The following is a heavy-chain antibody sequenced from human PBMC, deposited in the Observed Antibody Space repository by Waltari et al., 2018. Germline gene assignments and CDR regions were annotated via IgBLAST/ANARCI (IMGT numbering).Heavy chain of an antibody. CDR2: IYHSGST. CDR1: GYSISSGYY. D-gene: IGHD2-15*01. CDR3: ARGRVADY. Sequence: QVQLQESGPGLVKPSETQSLTCTVSGYSISSGYYWGWIRQPPGKGLEWIGSIYHSGSTYYNPSLKSRVTISVDTSKNQFSLKLSSVTAADTAVYYCARGRVADYWGQGTLVTVSS. J-gene: IGHJ4*02. V-gene: IGHV4-38-2*02.